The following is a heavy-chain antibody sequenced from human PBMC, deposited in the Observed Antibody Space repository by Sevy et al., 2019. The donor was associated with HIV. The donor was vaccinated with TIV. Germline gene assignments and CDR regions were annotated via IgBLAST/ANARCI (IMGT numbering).Heavy chain of an antibody. CDR2: VSSDGTTR. CDR3: AKEGYYYDSRSSDWFDP. Sequence: GGSLRLSCAASGFNFSPYAMHWVRQGPGKGLEWVATVSSDGTTRSYVESIKGRFSLSRDNSKNTLYLQMNNLTPEDTAVYYCAKEGYYYDSRSSDWFDPWGPGALVTVSS. J-gene: IGHJ5*02. CDR1: GFNFSPYA. D-gene: IGHD3-22*01. V-gene: IGHV3-30*18.